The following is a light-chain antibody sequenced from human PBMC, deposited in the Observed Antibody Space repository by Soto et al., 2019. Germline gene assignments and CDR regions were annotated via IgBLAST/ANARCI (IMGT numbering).Light chain of an antibody. CDR3: QNYYSAPL. CDR2: AAS. J-gene: IGKJ5*01. Sequence: DIQMTQSPSSLSASVGDTVTITCRASQDISTYLAWYQQKPGKGPNLLIYAASTLQSGVPSRFSGRGSGTDFTLPVSGLQPEDVATYFCQNYYSAPLFGQGTRLEIK. CDR1: QDISTY. V-gene: IGKV1-27*01.